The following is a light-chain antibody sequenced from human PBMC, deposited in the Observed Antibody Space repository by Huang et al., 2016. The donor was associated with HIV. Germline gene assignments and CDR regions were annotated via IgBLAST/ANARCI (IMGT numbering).Light chain of an antibody. CDR2: GAS. CDR1: QSVGSN. Sequence: IVMPQSPATLSVTPGEGATLSCRASQSVGSNLAWYQQRPGQAPRLLIYGASTRATGVPVRFSGRGSGTDFTLTSSGPQSEDSAVYYCQQYSDRPPWTFGQGTKVE. J-gene: IGKJ1*01. V-gene: IGKV3-15*01. CDR3: QQYSDRPPWT.